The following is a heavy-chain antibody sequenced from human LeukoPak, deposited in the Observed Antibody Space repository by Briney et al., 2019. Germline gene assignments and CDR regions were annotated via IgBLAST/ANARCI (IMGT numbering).Heavy chain of an antibody. CDR2: ISAYNGNT. CDR3: VRDFSVVVAATVFDY. Sequence: ASVKVSCKASGYTFTSYGISWVRQAPGQGLEWMGWISAYNGNTNYAQKLQGRVTMTTDTSTSTAYMELRSLRSDDTAVYYCVRDFSVVVAATVFDYWGQGTLVTVSS. V-gene: IGHV1-18*01. CDR1: GYTFTSYG. J-gene: IGHJ4*02. D-gene: IGHD2-15*01.